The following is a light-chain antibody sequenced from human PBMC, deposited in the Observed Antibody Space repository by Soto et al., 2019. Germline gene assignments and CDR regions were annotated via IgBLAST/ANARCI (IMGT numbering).Light chain of an antibody. V-gene: IGLV1-47*01. Sequence: QLVLTQPPSASGTPGQRVTISCSGSSSNIGNFYVYWYQQLPGTAPKLLIYKNNQRPLGVPDRFSGSKSGTSASLAISGLRSEDEADYYCAAWDDSLSGPGVFGAGTQLTV. CDR1: SSNIGNFY. CDR3: AAWDDSLSGPGV. CDR2: KNN. J-gene: IGLJ7*01.